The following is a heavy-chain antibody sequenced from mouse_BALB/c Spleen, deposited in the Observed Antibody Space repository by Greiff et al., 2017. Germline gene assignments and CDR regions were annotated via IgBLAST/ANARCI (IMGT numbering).Heavy chain of an antibody. CDR1: GFTFSSYA. Sequence: DVQLVESGGGLVKPGGSLKLSCAASGFTFSSYAMSWVRQTPEKRLEWVATISSGGSYTYYPDSVKGRFTISRDNAKNTLYLQMSSLRSEDTAMYYCASTARATSFDYWGQGTTLTVSS. D-gene: IGHD3-1*01. CDR2: ISSGGSYT. CDR3: ASTARATSFDY. J-gene: IGHJ2*01. V-gene: IGHV5-9-3*01.